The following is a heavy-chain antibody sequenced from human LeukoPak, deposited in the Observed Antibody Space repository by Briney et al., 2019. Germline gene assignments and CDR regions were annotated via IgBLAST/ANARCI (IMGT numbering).Heavy chain of an antibody. V-gene: IGHV1-69*06. D-gene: IGHD3-10*01. CDR1: GGTFSSYA. CDR3: ARAVTMVRGVIMDYYYGMDV. Sequence: SVKVSCKASGGTFSSYAISWVRQAPGQGLEWMGGLIPIFGTANHAQKFQGRVTITADKSTSTAYMELSSLRSEDTAVYYCARAVTMVRGVIMDYYYGMDVWGKGTTVTVSS. J-gene: IGHJ6*04. CDR2: LIPIFGTA.